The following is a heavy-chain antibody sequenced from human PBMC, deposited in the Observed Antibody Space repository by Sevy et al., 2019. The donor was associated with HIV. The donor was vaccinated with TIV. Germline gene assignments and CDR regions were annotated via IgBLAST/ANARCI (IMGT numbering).Heavy chain of an antibody. Sequence: GGSLRLSCVASGLISSSHWMTWVRQAPGKGLEWVATIKQDASEKYYVDSVKGRFTISRDNAKNSVYLQMSSLRVEDTAMYFCASDYFWGQGTLVTVSS. CDR1: GLISSSHW. CDR3: ASDYF. CDR2: IKQDASEK. J-gene: IGHJ4*02. V-gene: IGHV3-7*01.